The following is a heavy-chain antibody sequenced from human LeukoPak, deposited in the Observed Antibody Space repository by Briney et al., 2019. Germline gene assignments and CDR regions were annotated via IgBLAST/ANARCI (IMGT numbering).Heavy chain of an antibody. J-gene: IGHJ4*02. CDR3: AKDGGGELRGFDY. D-gene: IGHD1-26*01. Sequence: GGSLRLSCAASGFTFSNAWMSWVRQAPGKGLEWVSAISGSGGSTYYADSVKGRFTISRDNSKNTLYLQMNSLRAEDTAVYYCAKDGGGELRGFDYWGQGTLVTVSS. V-gene: IGHV3-23*01. CDR2: ISGSGGST. CDR1: GFTFSNAW.